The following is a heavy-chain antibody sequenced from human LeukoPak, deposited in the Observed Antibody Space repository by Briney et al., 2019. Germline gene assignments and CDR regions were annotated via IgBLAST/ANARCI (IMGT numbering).Heavy chain of an antibody. CDR1: GYTLTELS. D-gene: IGHD1-26*01. Sequence: ASVKVSCKVSGYTLTELSMHWVRQAPGKGLEWMGGFDPEDGGTIYAQKFQGRVTMTEDTSTDTAYMELSSLRSEDTAVYYCATNTPSGSYSFDYWGQGTLVTVSS. CDR3: ATNTPSGSYSFDY. V-gene: IGHV1-24*01. J-gene: IGHJ4*02. CDR2: FDPEDGGT.